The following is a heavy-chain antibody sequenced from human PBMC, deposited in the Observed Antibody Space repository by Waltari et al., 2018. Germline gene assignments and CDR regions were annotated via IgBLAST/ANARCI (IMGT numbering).Heavy chain of an antibody. V-gene: IGHV3-21*01. Sequence: EVQLVESGGGLVKPGGSLRLSCAASGFTVSSYSMNWVRQAPGKGLEWVSYISGRSTYIYYADSVKGRFTISRDNTKNSLYLQMNSLRAEDTAVYFCAKAHEIDGPIFDYWGQGALVTVSS. D-gene: IGHD3-22*01. J-gene: IGHJ4*02. CDR2: ISGRSTYI. CDR3: AKAHEIDGPIFDY. CDR1: GFTVSSYS.